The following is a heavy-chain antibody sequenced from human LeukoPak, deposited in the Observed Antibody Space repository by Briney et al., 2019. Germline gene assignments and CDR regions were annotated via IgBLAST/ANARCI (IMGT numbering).Heavy chain of an antibody. CDR2: INPSGGST. Sequence: ASVKVSCKASGYTFTSYGISWVRQAPGQGLEWMGIINPSGGSTSYAQKFQGRVTMTRDTSTSTVYMELSSLRSEDTAVYYCAREDPRGDYWGQGTLVTVSS. J-gene: IGHJ4*02. CDR3: AREDPRGDY. V-gene: IGHV1-46*01. CDR1: GYTFTSYG. D-gene: IGHD3-16*01.